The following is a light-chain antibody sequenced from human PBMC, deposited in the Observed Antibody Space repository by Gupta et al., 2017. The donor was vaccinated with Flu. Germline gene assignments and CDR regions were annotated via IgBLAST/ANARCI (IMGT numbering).Light chain of an antibody. CDR2: DAS. CDR3: QQYGSSPAFS. V-gene: IGKV3-20*01. CDR1: QTVVGSF. J-gene: IGKJ2*01. Sequence: EVVLTQSPGSLSLPPGERATLSCRARQTVVGSFLAWYQQQPGQAPRLLIYDASTRAAGVPDRLSGSVSGTDFTLTISRLEPEDVAVYYCQQYGSSPAFSFGQGTKLE.